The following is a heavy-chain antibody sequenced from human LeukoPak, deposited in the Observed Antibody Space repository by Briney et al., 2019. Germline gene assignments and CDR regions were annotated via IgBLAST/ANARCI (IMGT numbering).Heavy chain of an antibody. J-gene: IGHJ4*02. Sequence: GGSLRLSCAASGFTFSSYSMTWVRQAPGKGLEWVSSISSSSSYIYYADSVKGRFTISRDNAKNSLYLQMNSLRAEDTAVYYCARRASSGYYYTPFDYWGQGTLVTVSS. CDR3: ARRASSGYYYTPFDY. V-gene: IGHV3-21*01. D-gene: IGHD3-22*01. CDR1: GFTFSSYS. CDR2: ISSSSSYI.